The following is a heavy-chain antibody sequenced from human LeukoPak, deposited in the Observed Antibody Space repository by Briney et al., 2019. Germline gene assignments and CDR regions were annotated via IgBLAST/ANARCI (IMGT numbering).Heavy chain of an antibody. Sequence: SETLSLTCAVYGGSFSGYYWSCIRQPPGKGLEWIGEINHSGSTNYNPSLKSRVTISVDTPKNQFSLKLSSATAADTAVYYCARGVAVDYWGQGTLVTVSS. CDR2: INHSGST. J-gene: IGHJ4*02. CDR1: GGSFSGYY. D-gene: IGHD2-15*01. V-gene: IGHV4-34*01. CDR3: ARGVAVDY.